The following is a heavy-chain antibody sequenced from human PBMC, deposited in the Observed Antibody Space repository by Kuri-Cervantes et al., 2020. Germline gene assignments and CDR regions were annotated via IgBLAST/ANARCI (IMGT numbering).Heavy chain of an antibody. CDR2: INHSGST. Sequence: SETLSLTCAVYGRSFNTYYWSWIRQSPGRGLEWIGEINHSGSTNYNPSLKSRVTISVDTSKNQFSLKLRSVTAADTAVYYCARQSMPYGDLLDFDFWGQGTLVTVSS. V-gene: IGHV4-34*01. J-gene: IGHJ4*02. CDR1: GRSFNTYY. CDR3: ARQSMPYGDLLDFDF. D-gene: IGHD4-17*01.